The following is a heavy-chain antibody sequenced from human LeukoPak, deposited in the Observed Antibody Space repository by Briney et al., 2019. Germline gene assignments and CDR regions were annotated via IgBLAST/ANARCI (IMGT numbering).Heavy chain of an antibody. CDR2: INPNSGGT. D-gene: IGHD6-13*01. CDR1: GYTFTGYY. V-gene: IGHV1-2*02. CDR3: ARALYSSSNWFDP. Sequence: ASVKVSCKASGYTFTGYYMHWVRQAPGQGLEWMGWINPNSGGTNYAQKFQGRVTMTRDTSISTAYMELSRLRSDDTAVYYCARALYSSSNWFDPWGQGTLVTVSS. J-gene: IGHJ5*02.